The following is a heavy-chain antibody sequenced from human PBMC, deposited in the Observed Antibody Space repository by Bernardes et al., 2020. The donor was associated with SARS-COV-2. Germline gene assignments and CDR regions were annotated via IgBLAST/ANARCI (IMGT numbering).Heavy chain of an antibody. D-gene: IGHD4-17*01. CDR3: ARHHGRYFDY. J-gene: IGHJ4*02. V-gene: IGHV4-39*01. Sequence: ETLSLTCTVSGGSISSSSYYWGWIRQPPGKGLEWIGSIYYSGSTYYNPSLKSRVTISVDTSKNQFSLKLSSVTAADTAVYYCARHHGRYFDYWGQGTLVTVSS. CDR2: IYYSGST. CDR1: GGSISSSSYY.